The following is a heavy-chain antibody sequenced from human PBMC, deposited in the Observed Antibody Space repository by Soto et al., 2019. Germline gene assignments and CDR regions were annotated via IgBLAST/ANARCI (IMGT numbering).Heavy chain of an antibody. CDR3: AKYDLVVVVAATLFDY. V-gene: IGHV3-23*01. J-gene: IGHJ4*02. CDR2: ISGSGGST. CDR1: GFTFSSYA. Sequence: PGGSLRLSCAASGFTFSSYAMSWVRQAPGKGLEWVSAISGSGGSTYYADSVKGRFTISRDNSKNTLYLQMNSLRAEDTAVYYCAKYDLVVVVAATLFDYWGQGTLVTVSS. D-gene: IGHD2-15*01.